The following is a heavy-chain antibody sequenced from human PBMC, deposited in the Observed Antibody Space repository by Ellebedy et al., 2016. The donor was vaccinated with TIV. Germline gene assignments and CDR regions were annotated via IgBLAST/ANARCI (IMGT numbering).Heavy chain of an antibody. CDR1: GFTFNSYG. V-gene: IGHV3-30*18. J-gene: IGHJ4*02. D-gene: IGHD3-16*02. CDR3: AKEGGGGVGGSYRYYDY. CDR2: ISYDGSNK. Sequence: GESLKISCAASGFTFNSYGMHWVRQAPGKGLEWVAVISYDGSNKYYADSVKGRFTISRDISKNTLYLQMNSLRAEDTAVYYGAKEGGGGVGGSYRYYDYWGQGTLVTVSS.